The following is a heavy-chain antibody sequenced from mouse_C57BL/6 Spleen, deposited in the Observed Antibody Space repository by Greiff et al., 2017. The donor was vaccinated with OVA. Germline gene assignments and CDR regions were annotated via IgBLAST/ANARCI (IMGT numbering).Heavy chain of an antibody. Sequence: VQLQQSGPGLVKPSQSLSLTCSVTGYSITSGYYWNWIRQFPGNKLEWMGYISYDGSNNYNPSLKNRISITRDTSKNQFFLKLNSVTTEDTATYDCARVGITTVGYFDVWGTGTTVTVSS. J-gene: IGHJ1*03. CDR2: ISYDGSN. CDR1: GYSITSGYY. CDR3: ARVGITTVGYFDV. V-gene: IGHV3-6*01. D-gene: IGHD1-1*01.